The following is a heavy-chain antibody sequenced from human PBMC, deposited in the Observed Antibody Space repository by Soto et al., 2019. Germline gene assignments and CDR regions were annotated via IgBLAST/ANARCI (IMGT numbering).Heavy chain of an antibody. Sequence: QVQLQESGPGLVQPSQTLSLTCSVSGGSITSGGFWWTWIRRLPGKGLQWIGYIHDSGGTNYNPSLKSRIVMSIDTSENHFSLRINSVTAADTAMYYCARYDGSSTGGWLDPWGQGILVTVSS. V-gene: IGHV4-31*03. CDR1: GGSITSGGFW. CDR2: IHDSGGT. CDR3: ARYDGSSTGGWLDP. D-gene: IGHD3-10*01. J-gene: IGHJ5*02.